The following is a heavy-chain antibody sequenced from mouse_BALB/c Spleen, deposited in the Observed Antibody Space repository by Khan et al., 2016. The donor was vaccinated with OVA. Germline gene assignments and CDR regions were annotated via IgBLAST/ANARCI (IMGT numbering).Heavy chain of an antibody. Sequence: QVQLQQPGAELMKPGASVKISCKATGYTFSSYWIAWVKQRPGHGLEWIGEILPGSGRNNYNEKFKGKATFTADTSSNTAYMQLSNLTSDDSAVYYCARGNYYGSSSWFGYWGQGTLVTVSA. CDR3: ARGNYYGSSSWFGY. J-gene: IGHJ3*01. CDR2: ILPGSGRN. CDR1: GYTFSSYW. D-gene: IGHD1-1*01. V-gene: IGHV1-9*01.